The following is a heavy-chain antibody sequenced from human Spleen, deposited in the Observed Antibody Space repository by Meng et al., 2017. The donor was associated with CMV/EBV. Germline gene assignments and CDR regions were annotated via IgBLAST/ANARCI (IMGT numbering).Heavy chain of an antibody. CDR2: INQDGTDK. CDR1: GFHFSTYW. J-gene: IGHJ5*02. CDR3: ARVPAADWFDP. D-gene: IGHD2-2*01. V-gene: IGHV3-7*01. Sequence: GGSLRLSCAASGFHFSTYWMSWVRQAPGKGLEWVANINQDGTDKYYVDSVKGRFTISRDNAQNSVYLQMNSLRAEDTAVFYCARVPAADWFDPWGQGTLVTVSS.